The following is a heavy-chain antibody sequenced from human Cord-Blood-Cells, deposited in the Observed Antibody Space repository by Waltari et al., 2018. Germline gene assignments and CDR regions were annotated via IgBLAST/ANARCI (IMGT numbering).Heavy chain of an antibody. CDR2: INHSGST. V-gene: IGHV4-34*01. CDR3: ARVGDIVVVVAATSFDY. Sequence: QVQLQQWGAGLLKPSETLSLTCAVYGGSFSGYYWSWIRQPPGKGLEWIGEINHSGSTNCNPSLKSRVTISVDTSKNQFSLKLSSVTAADTAVYYCARVGDIVVVVAATSFDYWGQGTLVTVSS. J-gene: IGHJ4*02. D-gene: IGHD2-15*01. CDR1: GGSFSGYY.